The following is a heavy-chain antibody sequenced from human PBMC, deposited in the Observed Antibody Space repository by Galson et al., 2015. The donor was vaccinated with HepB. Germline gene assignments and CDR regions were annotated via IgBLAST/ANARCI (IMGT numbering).Heavy chain of an antibody. J-gene: IGHJ4*02. CDR2: ISSNGGST. D-gene: IGHD3/OR15-3a*01. CDR3: VAGTWTALITPLVG. CDR1: GFTFSNYA. Sequence: SLRLSCAASGFTFSNYAMHWVRQAPEKRLQYVSAISSNGGSTYYADSVKGRFTISRDNSKNTLYLQMSSLRDEDTAVYYCVAGTWTALITPLVGWGQGTLVTVSS. V-gene: IGHV3-64D*06.